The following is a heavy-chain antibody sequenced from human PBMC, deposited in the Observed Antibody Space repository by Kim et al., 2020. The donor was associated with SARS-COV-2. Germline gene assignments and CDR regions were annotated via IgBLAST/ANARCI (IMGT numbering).Heavy chain of an antibody. Sequence: GGSLRLSCAASGFTFSSYAMHWVRQAPGKGLEWVAVISYDGSNKYYADSVKGRFTISRDNSKNTLYLQMNSLRAEDTAVYYCARGEGNRYYYGSGSYYTGVRPRDDGDYWGQGTLVTVSS. D-gene: IGHD3-10*01. CDR1: GFTFSSYA. V-gene: IGHV3-30*04. CDR2: ISYDGSNK. J-gene: IGHJ4*02. CDR3: ARGEGNRYYYGSGSYYTGVRPRDDGDY.